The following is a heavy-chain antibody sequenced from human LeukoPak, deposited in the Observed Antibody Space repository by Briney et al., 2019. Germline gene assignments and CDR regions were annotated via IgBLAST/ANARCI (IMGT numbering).Heavy chain of an antibody. J-gene: IGHJ4*02. V-gene: IGHV4-34*01. Sequence: PSETLSLTCAVYGGSFSGYYWSWIRQPPGKGLEWIGEINHRGSTNYNPSLKSRVTISVDTSKNQFSLKLSSVTAADTAVYYCARVKYYYGSGPFDYWGQGTLVTVSS. CDR1: GGSFSGYY. CDR3: ARVKYYYGSGPFDY. D-gene: IGHD3-10*01. CDR2: INHRGST.